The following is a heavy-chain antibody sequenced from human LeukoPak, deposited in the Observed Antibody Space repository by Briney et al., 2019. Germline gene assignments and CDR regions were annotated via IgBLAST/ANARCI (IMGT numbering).Heavy chain of an antibody. CDR3: ARAGGYASSWGY. D-gene: IGHD5-12*01. J-gene: IGHJ4*02. V-gene: IGHV3-7*01. Sequence: PGGSLRLSCAASGFTFSNYWMSWVRQAPGKGLEWVANIKQDGSGKNYVDSVKGRFTISRDNAKNSLDLQMHSLRAEDTAVYYCARAGGYASSWGYWGQGALVTVSS. CDR2: IKQDGSGK. CDR1: GFTFSNYW.